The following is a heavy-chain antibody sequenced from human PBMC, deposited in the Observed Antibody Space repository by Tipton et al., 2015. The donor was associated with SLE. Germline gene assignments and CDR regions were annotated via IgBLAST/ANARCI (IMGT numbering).Heavy chain of an antibody. V-gene: IGHV4-61*02. CDR3: AREASYCGGDCYPSWFDP. CDR2: IYTSGST. D-gene: IGHD2-21*01. Sequence: TLSLTCTVSGGSISSGSYYWSWIRQPAGKGLEWIGRIYTSGSTNYNPSLKSRVTISVDTSKNQFSLKLSSVTAADTAVYYCAREASYCGGDCYPSWFDPWGQGTLVTVSS. J-gene: IGHJ5*02. CDR1: GGSISSGSYY.